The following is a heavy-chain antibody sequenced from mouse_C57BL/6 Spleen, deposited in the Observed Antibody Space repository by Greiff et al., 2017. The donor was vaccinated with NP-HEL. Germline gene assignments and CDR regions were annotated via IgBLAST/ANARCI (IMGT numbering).Heavy chain of an antibody. D-gene: IGHD1-1*01. J-gene: IGHJ2*01. V-gene: IGHV1-15*01. Sequence: VKLMESGAELVRPGASVTLSCKASGYTFTDYEMHWVKQTPVHGLEWIGAIDPETGGTAYNQKFKGKAILTADKSSSTAYMELRSLTSEDSAVKYCTRGGDYYGSSYLDYWGQGTTLTVSS. CDR2: IDPETGGT. CDR3: TRGGDYYGSSYLDY. CDR1: GYTFTDYE.